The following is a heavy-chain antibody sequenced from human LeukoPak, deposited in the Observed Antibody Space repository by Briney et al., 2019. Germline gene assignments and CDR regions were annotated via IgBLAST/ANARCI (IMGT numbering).Heavy chain of an antibody. Sequence: GASVKVSCKASGYTFTSYGISWVRQAPGQGLEWMGWISAYNSNTNYVQKLQGRVTMTTDTSTSTAYMELRSLRSDDTAVYYCARDNVVIMSYDYWGQGTLVTVSS. J-gene: IGHJ4*02. D-gene: IGHD3-3*01. V-gene: IGHV1-18*01. CDR3: ARDNVVIMSYDY. CDR2: ISAYNSNT. CDR1: GYTFTSYG.